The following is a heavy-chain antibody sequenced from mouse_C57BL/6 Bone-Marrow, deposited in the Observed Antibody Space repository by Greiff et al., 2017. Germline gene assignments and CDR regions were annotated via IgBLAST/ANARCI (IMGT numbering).Heavy chain of an antibody. V-gene: IGHV5-4*01. Sequence: EVQRVESGGGLVKPGGSLKLSCAASGFTFSSYAMSWVRQTPEKRLEWVATISDGGSYTYYPDNVKGRFTISRDNAKNNLYLQMSHLKSEDTAMYYCARDRGYGSSYCWYVDVWGTGTTVTVSS. J-gene: IGHJ1*03. CDR3: ARDRGYGSSYCWYVDV. CDR2: ISDGGSYT. CDR1: GFTFSSYA. D-gene: IGHD1-1*01.